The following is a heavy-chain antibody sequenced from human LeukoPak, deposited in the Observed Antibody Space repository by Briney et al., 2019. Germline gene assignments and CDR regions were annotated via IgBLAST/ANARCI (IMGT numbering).Heavy chain of an antibody. D-gene: IGHD2-2*01. V-gene: IGHV1-46*01. Sequence: GASVKVSCKASGYTFTSYYMHWVRQAPGQGLEWMGIINPSGGSTSYAQKFQGRVTITADKSTSTAYMELSSLRSEDTAVYYCARYCSSTSCVLRHAGGMDVWGQGTTVTVSS. CDR3: ARYCSSTSCVLRHAGGMDV. CDR1: GYTFTSYY. CDR2: INPSGGST. J-gene: IGHJ6*02.